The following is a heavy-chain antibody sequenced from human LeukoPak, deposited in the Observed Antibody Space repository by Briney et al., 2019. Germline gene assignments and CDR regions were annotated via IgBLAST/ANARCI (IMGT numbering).Heavy chain of an antibody. J-gene: IGHJ4*02. V-gene: IGHV3-30*02. CDR2: IRYDGSNK. Sequence: GGSLRLSCAASGFTFSSYGMHWVRQAPGKGLEWVAFIRYDGSNKYYADSVKGRFTISRDNSKNTLYLQMNSLRAEDTAVYYCANLPTIVLPAALDYWGQGTLVTVSS. CDR1: GFTFSSYG. CDR3: ANLPTIVLPAALDY. D-gene: IGHD2-2*01.